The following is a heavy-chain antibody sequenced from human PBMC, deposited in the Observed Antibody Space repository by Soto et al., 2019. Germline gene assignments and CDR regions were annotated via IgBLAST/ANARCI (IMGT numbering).Heavy chain of an antibody. V-gene: IGHV4-39*02. Sequence: PSETLSLTCPVSGGTIGSTTYYWGWVRQPPGKGLEWIGSIYYSGNTYYSPSLKSRLTISVDTSKNHFSLKLSSVTAADTAVYYCARSNFYYYYAMDVWGQGTTVTVSS. CDR3: ARSNFYYYYAMDV. CDR2: IYYSGNT. CDR1: GGTIGSTTYY. J-gene: IGHJ6*02.